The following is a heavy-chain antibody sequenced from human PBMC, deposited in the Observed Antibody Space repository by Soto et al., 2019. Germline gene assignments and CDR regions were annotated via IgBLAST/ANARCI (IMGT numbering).Heavy chain of an antibody. CDR1: GFTFSDYG. CDR3: VKDHWAAYSGYAILNDLDV. Sequence: QVQLVESGGGVVQPGRSLRLSCAASGFTFSDYGIHWVRQAPGKGLEWVAVISYEGSKTYYADSVKGRFTISRDNSKNTLYLQMASLRPEDTAVYYCVKDHWAAYSGYAILNDLDVWGQGTTVTVSS. V-gene: IGHV3-30*18. CDR2: ISYEGSKT. J-gene: IGHJ6*02. D-gene: IGHD5-12*01.